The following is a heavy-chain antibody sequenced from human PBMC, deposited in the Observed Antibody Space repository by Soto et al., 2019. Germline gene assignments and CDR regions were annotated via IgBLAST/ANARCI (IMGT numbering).Heavy chain of an antibody. CDR3: AKGATVTTHYQYYGMDV. CDR2: ISSDGSNI. D-gene: IGHD4-17*01. CDR1: GFTFRSYW. Sequence: GGSLRLSCAASGFTFRSYWMHWVRQVPGKGLVWVARISSDGSNINYADSVKGRFTISRDNSKNSVYLQMNSLRSDDSAIYYCAKGATVTTHYQYYGMDVWGRGTTVTVSS. V-gene: IGHV3-74*01. J-gene: IGHJ6*02.